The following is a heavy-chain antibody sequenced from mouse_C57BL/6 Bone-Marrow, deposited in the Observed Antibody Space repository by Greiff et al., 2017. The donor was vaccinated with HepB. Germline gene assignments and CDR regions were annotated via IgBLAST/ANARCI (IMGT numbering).Heavy chain of an antibody. CDR1: GFNIKDDY. J-gene: IGHJ1*03. CDR2: IDPENGDT. CDR3: TSNPLYYYGSSYWYFDV. Sequence: EVQLQQSGAELVRPGASVKLSCTASGFNIKDDYMHWVKQRPEQGLEWIGWIDPENGDTEYASKFQGKATITAYTSSNTAYLQLSSLTSEDTAVYYCTSNPLYYYGSSYWYFDVWGTGTTVTVSS. D-gene: IGHD1-1*01. V-gene: IGHV14-4*01.